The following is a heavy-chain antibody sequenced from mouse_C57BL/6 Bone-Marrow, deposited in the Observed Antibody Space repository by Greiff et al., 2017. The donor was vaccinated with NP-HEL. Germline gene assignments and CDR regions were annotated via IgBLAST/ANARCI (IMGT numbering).Heavy chain of an antibody. D-gene: IGHD1-1*01. CDR3: ALYYPDYFDY. CDR1: GFNIKDYY. J-gene: IGHJ2*01. Sequence: VQLQQSGAELVKPGASVKLSCTASGFNIKDYYMHWVKQRTEQGLEWIGRIDPEDGETKYAPNFQGKATITADTSSNTAYLQLSSLTSEDTAVYYCALYYPDYFDYWGQGTTLTVSS. CDR2: IDPEDGET. V-gene: IGHV14-2*01.